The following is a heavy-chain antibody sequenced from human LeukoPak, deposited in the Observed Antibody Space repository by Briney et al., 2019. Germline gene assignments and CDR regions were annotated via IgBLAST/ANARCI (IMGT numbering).Heavy chain of an antibody. CDR3: ARSLTYYYDSSGYYYPDLFDY. CDR2: ISSNGGST. J-gene: IGHJ4*02. D-gene: IGHD3-22*01. Sequence: GGSLRLSCAASGFTFSSYAMHWVRQAPGKGLEYVSAISSNGGSTYYANSVKGRFTISRDNSKNTLYLQMGSLRAEDVAVYYCARSLTYYYDSSGYYYPDLFDYWGQGTLVTVSS. CDR1: GFTFSSYA. V-gene: IGHV3-64*01.